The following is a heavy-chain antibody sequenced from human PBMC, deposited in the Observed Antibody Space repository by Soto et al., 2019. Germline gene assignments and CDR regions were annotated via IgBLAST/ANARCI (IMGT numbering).Heavy chain of an antibody. CDR1: GGSFSGYY. CDR3: ARDKNYYYYGMDV. V-gene: IGHV4-34*01. CDR2: INHSGST. Sequence: SETLSLTCAVYGGSFSGYYWSWIRQPPGKGLEWIGEINHSGSTNYNPSLKSRVTISVDTSKNQFSLKLSSVTAADTAVYYCARDKNYYYYGMDVWGQGTTVTVSS. J-gene: IGHJ6*02.